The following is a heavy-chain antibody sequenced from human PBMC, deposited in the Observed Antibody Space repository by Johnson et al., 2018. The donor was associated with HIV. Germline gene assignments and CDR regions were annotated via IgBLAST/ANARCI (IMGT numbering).Heavy chain of an antibody. V-gene: IGHV3-30*04. J-gene: IGHJ3*02. Sequence: QVQVVESGGGVVQPGRSLRLSCAASGFTFSSYAMHWVRQAPGKGLEWVAVISYDGSNKYYADSVKGRFTISRDNSKNTLYLQMNSLRTEDTALYYCARDGQLGAFDIWGQGTMVTVSS. CDR3: ARDGQLGAFDI. D-gene: IGHD1-1*01. CDR1: GFTFSSYA. CDR2: ISYDGSNK.